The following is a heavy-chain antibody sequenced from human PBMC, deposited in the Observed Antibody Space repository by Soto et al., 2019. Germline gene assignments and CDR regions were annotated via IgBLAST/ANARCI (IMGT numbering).Heavy chain of an antibody. CDR3: AGYSSGWYHGY. CDR1: GFLFSDYA. Sequence: VVALGLSLSASGFLFSDYAMTWARPAPGKELEWVSGLLRPGRSTYYADSVNGRFTISGDTSANTVYLQMDSLRAEDTAVYYCAGYSSGWYHGYWGQGTLVTVS. J-gene: IGHJ4*02. D-gene: IGHD6-19*01. V-gene: IGHV3-23*01. CDR2: LLRPGRST.